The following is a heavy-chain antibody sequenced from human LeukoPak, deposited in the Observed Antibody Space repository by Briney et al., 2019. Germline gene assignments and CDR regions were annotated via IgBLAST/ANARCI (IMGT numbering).Heavy chain of an antibody. CDR1: GFTFSDHY. CDR2: TRNKANSYTT. Sequence: GGSLRLSCAASGFTFSDHYMDWVRQAPGKGLEWVGRTRNKANSYTTEYAASVKGRFTISRDDSKNSLYLQTNSLKTEDTAVYYCGRIQYYYDSSGYYYASDYMDVWGKGTTVTVSS. V-gene: IGHV3-72*01. J-gene: IGHJ6*03. D-gene: IGHD3-22*01. CDR3: GRIQYYYDSSGYYYASDYMDV.